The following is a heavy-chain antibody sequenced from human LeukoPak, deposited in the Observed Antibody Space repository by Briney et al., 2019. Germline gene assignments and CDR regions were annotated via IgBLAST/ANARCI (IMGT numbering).Heavy chain of an antibody. Sequence: GGSLRLSCAASGFTFSDYYMSWIRQAPGKGLEWVSCISSSGSTIYYADSVKGRFTISRDNAKNSLYLQMNSLRAEDTALYYCANSVAAAGPDAFDIWGQGTMVTVSS. J-gene: IGHJ3*02. CDR2: ISSSGSTI. V-gene: IGHV3-11*01. CDR1: GFTFSDYY. CDR3: ANSVAAAGPDAFDI. D-gene: IGHD6-13*01.